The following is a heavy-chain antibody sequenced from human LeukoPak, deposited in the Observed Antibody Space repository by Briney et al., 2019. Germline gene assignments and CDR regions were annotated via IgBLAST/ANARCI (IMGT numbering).Heavy chain of an antibody. J-gene: IGHJ4*02. CDR3: ANSYYDFWSGYLPFGY. V-gene: IGHV3-66*01. Sequence: GGSLRLSCAASGFTVSSNYMSWVRQAPGKGLEWVSVIYGAGSTYYADFVKGRFTISRDNAKNTVYLQMNSLRAEDTAVYYCANSYYDFWSGYLPFGYWGQGTLVTVSS. D-gene: IGHD3-3*01. CDR1: GFTVSSNY. CDR2: IYGAGST.